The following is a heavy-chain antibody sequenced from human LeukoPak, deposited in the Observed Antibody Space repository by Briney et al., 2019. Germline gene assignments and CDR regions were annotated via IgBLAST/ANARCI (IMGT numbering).Heavy chain of an antibody. CDR3: ARGSIVGATSSFDY. D-gene: IGHD1-26*01. V-gene: IGHV3-23*01. J-gene: IGHJ4*02. CDR2: ISGSGGST. Sequence: MXWXRQAPGXGLEWVSAISGSGGSTYYADSVKGRFTISRDNSKNTLYLQMNSLRAEDTAVYYCARGSIVGATSSFDYWGQGTLVTVSS.